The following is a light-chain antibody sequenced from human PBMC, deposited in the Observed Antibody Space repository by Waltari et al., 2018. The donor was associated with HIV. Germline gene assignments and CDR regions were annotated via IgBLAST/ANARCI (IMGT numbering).Light chain of an antibody. CDR1: RTVFYRSDNPNY. J-gene: IGKJ4*01. Sequence: DIVMTQSPDSLAVSLGERAIIHCTSSRTVFYRSDNPNYLPWYLQRPGQSPKVLIFWASTRAVGVPDRFRGRGSGTDFSLTLSSLQADDVGVYYCQQYYTVPPTFGGGTKVEI. CDR3: QQYYTVPPT. V-gene: IGKV4-1*01. CDR2: WAS.